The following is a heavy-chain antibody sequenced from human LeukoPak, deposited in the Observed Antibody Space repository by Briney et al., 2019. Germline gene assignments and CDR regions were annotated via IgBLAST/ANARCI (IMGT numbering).Heavy chain of an antibody. CDR2: IGGRDGST. Sequence: GGSLRLSCAASGFSVANDRMSWVRQPPGKGLEWVSVIGGRDGSTYYADSVKGRFTISRDNSKNTLYVQMNSLRAEDTAVYYCAKGHYYGSGSLDYWGQGTLVTVSS. J-gene: IGHJ4*02. CDR3: AKGHYYGSGSLDY. V-gene: IGHV3-23*01. D-gene: IGHD3-10*01. CDR1: GFSVANDR.